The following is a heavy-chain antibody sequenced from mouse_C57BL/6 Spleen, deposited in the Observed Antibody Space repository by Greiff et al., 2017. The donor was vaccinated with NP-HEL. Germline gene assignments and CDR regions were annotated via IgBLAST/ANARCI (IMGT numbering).Heavy chain of an antibody. CDR1: GYTFTSYW. CDR3: ARDENSSGYWFAY. J-gene: IGHJ3*01. Sequence: VQLQQPGAELVKPGASVKMSCKASGYTFTSYWITWVKQRPGQGLEWIGDIYPGSGSTNYNEKLKSKATLTVDTSSSTAYMQLSSLTSEDSAVYYCARDENSSGYWFAYWGQGTLVTVSA. V-gene: IGHV1-55*01. D-gene: IGHD3-2*02. CDR2: IYPGSGST.